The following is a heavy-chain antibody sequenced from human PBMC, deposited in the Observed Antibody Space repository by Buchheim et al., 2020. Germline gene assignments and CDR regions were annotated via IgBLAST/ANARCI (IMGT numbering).Heavy chain of an antibody. D-gene: IGHD1-26*01. Sequence: QVQLVQSGAEVKKPGASVKVSCKASGYTFTSYDINWVRQATAQGLEWMGWMNPNCGNPGYAQKFQGRVTLTRHTSLSTAYLELSSLICKDTAVYYCARCRSIVGASGSDFEYWGQGTL. CDR2: MNPNCGNP. V-gene: IGHV1-8*01. CDR1: GYTFTSYD. CDR3: ARCRSIVGASGSDFEY. J-gene: IGHJ4*02.